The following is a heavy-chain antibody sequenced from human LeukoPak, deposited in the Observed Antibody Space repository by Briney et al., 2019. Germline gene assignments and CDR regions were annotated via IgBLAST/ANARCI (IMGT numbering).Heavy chain of an antibody. CDR2: IYYSGST. J-gene: IGHJ4*02. CDR1: GGSISSGGYY. Sequence: SQTLSLTCTVSGGSISSGGYYWSWIRQHPGKGLEWIGYIYYSGSTYYNPSLKSRVTISVDTSKNQFSLKLSSVTAADTAVYYCARARLRWHSFDYWGQGTLVTVSS. V-gene: IGHV4-31*03. CDR3: ARARLRWHSFDY. D-gene: IGHD4-23*01.